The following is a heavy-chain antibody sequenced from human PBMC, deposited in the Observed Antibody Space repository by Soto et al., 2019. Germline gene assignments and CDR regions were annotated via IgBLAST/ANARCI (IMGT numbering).Heavy chain of an antibody. V-gene: IGHV4-59*08. D-gene: IGHD6-19*01. Sequence: SETLSLTCTVSGGSISSYYWSWIRQPPGKGLEWIGYIYYSGSTNYNPSLKSRVTISVDTSKNQFSLKLSSVTAADTAVYYCARHAYSSGLREFDYWGQGTLVTVSS. CDR3: ARHAYSSGLREFDY. J-gene: IGHJ4*02. CDR1: GGSISSYY. CDR2: IYYSGST.